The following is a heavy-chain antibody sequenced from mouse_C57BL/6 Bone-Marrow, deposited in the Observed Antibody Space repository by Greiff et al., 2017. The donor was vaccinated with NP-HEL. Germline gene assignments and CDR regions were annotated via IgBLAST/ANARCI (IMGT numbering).Heavy chain of an antibody. Sequence: EVMLVESGGDLVKPGGSLKLSCAASGFTFSSYGMSWVRQTPDKRLEWVATISSGGSYTYYPDSVKGRFTISRDNDKNTLYLQKSSLKSEDTAMYYCARRRRFDYWGQGTTLTVSS. J-gene: IGHJ2*01. CDR3: ARRRRFDY. CDR1: GFTFSSYG. CDR2: ISSGGSYT. V-gene: IGHV5-6*02.